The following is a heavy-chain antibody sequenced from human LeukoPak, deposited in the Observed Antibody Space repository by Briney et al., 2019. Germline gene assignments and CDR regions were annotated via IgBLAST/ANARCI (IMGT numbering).Heavy chain of an antibody. Sequence: GGSLRLSCAASGFTFDDYGMSWVRQAPGKGLEWVSGINWNGGSTGYADSVKGRFTISRDNAKNSLYLQMNSLRAEDTALYHCAGGMSGSGWYMDVWGKGTTVTISS. V-gene: IGHV3-20*01. CDR2: INWNGGST. CDR1: GFTFDDYG. J-gene: IGHJ6*03. D-gene: IGHD6-19*01. CDR3: AGGMSGSGWYMDV.